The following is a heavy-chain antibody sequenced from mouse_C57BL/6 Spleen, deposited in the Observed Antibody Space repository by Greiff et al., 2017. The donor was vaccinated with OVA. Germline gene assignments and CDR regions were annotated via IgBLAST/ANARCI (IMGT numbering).Heavy chain of an antibody. J-gene: IGHJ4*01. CDR2: ISSGSSTI. CDR1: GFTFSNYG. D-gene: IGHD1-1*01. CDR3: ARLYYGSSYYAMDY. Sequence: EVKLMESGGGLVKPGGSLKLSCAASGFTFSNYGMHWVRQAPEKGLEWVAYISSGSSTIYYADTVKGRFTTSRDNAKNTLFLQMTSLRSEETAMYYCARLYYGSSYYAMDYWGQGTSVTVSS. V-gene: IGHV5-17*01.